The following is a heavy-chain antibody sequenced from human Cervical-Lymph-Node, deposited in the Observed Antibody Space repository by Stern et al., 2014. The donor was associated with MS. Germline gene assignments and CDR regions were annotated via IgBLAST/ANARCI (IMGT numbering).Heavy chain of an antibody. J-gene: IGHJ6*02. CDR1: GDTFINFG. V-gene: IGHV1-69*12. CDR3: ARDNDDNGMDV. CDR2: FIPLFGKT. D-gene: IGHD1-1*01. Sequence: QDQLVQSGAEVKKPGSSVKVSCTASGDTFINFGISWVRQAPGQGLEWMGGFIPLFGKTEYVEKFQGRLTINADESATTVYMELSSLRSEDTAVYYCARDNDDNGMDVWGQGTTVIVSS.